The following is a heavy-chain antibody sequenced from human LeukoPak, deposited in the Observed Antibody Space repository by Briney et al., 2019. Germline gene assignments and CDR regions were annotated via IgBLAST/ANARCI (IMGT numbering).Heavy chain of an antibody. CDR1: GFTFDDYA. Sequence: PGGSLRLSCAASGFTFDDYAMHWVRQAPGKGLEWVSGISWNSGSIGYADSVKGRFTISRDNAKNSLYLQMNSLRAEDTALYYCAKDGGGDYYDSSGYYYWGQGTLVTVS. CDR2: ISWNSGSI. D-gene: IGHD3-22*01. CDR3: AKDGGGDYYDSSGYYY. V-gene: IGHV3-9*01. J-gene: IGHJ4*02.